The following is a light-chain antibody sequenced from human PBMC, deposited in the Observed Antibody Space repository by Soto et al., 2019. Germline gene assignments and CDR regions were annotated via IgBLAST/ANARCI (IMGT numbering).Light chain of an antibody. CDR2: DAS. Sequence: DIQMTQCPSTLSASVGDRVTITCRASQSISGWLAWYQQKPGKAPNLLIYDASTLQRGVPSRFRGSGSGTEFTLTISSLQPDDFATYYCQQFNSWPLTFGGGTKVEI. CDR1: QSISGW. V-gene: IGKV1-5*01. J-gene: IGKJ4*01. CDR3: QQFNSWPLT.